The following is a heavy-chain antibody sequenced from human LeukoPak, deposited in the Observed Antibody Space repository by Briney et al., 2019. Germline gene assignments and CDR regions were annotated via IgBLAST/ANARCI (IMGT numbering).Heavy chain of an antibody. CDR1: GGSISSYY. D-gene: IGHD3-3*01. V-gene: IGHV4-4*07. CDR2: IYTSGST. CDR3: ARGRITIFGVVRRGAYDI. Sequence: SETLSLTCTVSGGSISSYYWSWIRQPAGKGLEWIGRIYTSGSTNYNPSLKSRVTMSVDTSKNQFSLKLSSVTAADTAVYYCARGRITIFGVVRRGAYDIWGQGTMVTVSS. J-gene: IGHJ3*02.